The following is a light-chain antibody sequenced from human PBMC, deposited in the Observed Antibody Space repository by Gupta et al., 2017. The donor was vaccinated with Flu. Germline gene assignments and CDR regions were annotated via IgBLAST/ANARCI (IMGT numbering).Light chain of an antibody. CDR2: DVT. J-gene: IGLJ2*01. CDR1: RSDVGSFSY. V-gene: IGLV2-14*03. Sequence: ITISCTGIRSDVGSFSYVSWYQQHPGKAPKLRIYDVTVRPSGVANRFSGSKSGNTASLTISRLQAEDEADYYCSSYTSSSTLVVFGGGTKVNVL. CDR3: SSYTSSSTLVV.